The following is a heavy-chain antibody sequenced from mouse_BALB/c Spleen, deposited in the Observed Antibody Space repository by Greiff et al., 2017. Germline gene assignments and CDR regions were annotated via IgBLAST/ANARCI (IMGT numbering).Heavy chain of an antibody. CDR2: IDPYDSET. Sequence: VQLQQPGAELVRPGASVKLSCKASGYTFTSYWMNWVKQRPEQGLEWIGRIDPYDSETHYNQKFKDKAILTIDKSSSTAYMQLSSLTSEDSAVYDSERRDGNYVGAMDYWGQGTSVTVSS. CDR1: GYTFTSYW. J-gene: IGHJ4*01. CDR3: ERRDGNYVGAMDY. D-gene: IGHD2-1*01. V-gene: IGHV1-52*01.